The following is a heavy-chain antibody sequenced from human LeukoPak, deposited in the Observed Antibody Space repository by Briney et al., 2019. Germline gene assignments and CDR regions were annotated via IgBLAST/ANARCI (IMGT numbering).Heavy chain of an antibody. CDR3: AKDIVVVPAALWDFYYYYGMDV. D-gene: IGHD2-2*01. CDR1: GFTFSGYG. Sequence: GGSLRLSCAASGFTFSGYGMHWVRQAPGKGLEWVAVISYDGSNKYYADSVKGRFTISRDNSKNTLYLQMNSLRAEDTAVYYCAKDIVVVPAALWDFYYYYGMDVWGQGTTVTVSS. CDR2: ISYDGSNK. V-gene: IGHV3-30*18. J-gene: IGHJ6*02.